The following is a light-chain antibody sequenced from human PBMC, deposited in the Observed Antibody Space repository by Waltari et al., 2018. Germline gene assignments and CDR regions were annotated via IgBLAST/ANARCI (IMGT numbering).Light chain of an antibody. CDR1: HPNLGSTY. J-gene: IGLJ1*01. Sequence: QSVLTQPPSASETPGQRVTTSCSGSHPNLGSTYPYWYQQLPGTAPKLLIYRNKPRPSGVPDRFSASKYGTLASLVISGLRSEDEGVYYCASWDDSHYVFGGGTTVTVL. V-gene: IGLV1-47*01. CDR3: ASWDDSHYV. CDR2: RNK.